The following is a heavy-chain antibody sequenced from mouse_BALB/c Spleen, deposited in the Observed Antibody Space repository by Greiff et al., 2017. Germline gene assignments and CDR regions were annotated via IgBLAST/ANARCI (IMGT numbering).Heavy chain of an antibody. V-gene: IGHV5-6-5*01. D-gene: IGHD1-1*01. CDR2: ISSGGST. CDR1: GFTFSSYA. CDR3: ARGGYGSSDAMDY. Sequence: DVHLVESGGGLVKPGGSLKLSCAASGFTFSSYAMSWVRQTPEKRLEWVASISSGGSTYYPDSVKGRFTISRDNARNILYLQMSSLRSEDTAMYYCARGGYGSSDAMDYWGQGTSVTVSS. J-gene: IGHJ4*01.